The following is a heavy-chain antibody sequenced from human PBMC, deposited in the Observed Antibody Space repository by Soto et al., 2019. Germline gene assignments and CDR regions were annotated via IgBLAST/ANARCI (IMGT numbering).Heavy chain of an antibody. D-gene: IGHD6-13*01. V-gene: IGHV3-33*01. CDR1: GFTFSSYG. CDR3: ARGLGIAANWFDP. CDR2: IWYDGSNK. Sequence: QVQLVESGGGVVQPGRSLRLSCAASGFTFSSYGMHWVRQAPGKGLEWVAGIWYDGSNKYYADSVKGRFTISRDNSKNPLYLKMNSMRAEDTAVYYCARGLGIAANWFDPWGQGTLVTVSS. J-gene: IGHJ5*02.